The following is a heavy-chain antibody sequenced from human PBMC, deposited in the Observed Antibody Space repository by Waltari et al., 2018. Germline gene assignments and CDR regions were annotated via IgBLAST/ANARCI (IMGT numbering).Heavy chain of an antibody. D-gene: IGHD6-13*01. V-gene: IGHV4-30-4*08. J-gene: IGHJ4*02. Sequence: QVQLQESGPGLVKPSQTLSLTCTVSGGSISSGAYYWSWIRQPPGKGLEWIGYIYYSGSTYYNPSLKSRVTISVDTSKNQFSLKLSSVTAADTAVYYCARDLAAAGISRGFDYWGQGTLVTVSS. CDR2: IYYSGST. CDR1: GGSISSGAYY. CDR3: ARDLAAAGISRGFDY.